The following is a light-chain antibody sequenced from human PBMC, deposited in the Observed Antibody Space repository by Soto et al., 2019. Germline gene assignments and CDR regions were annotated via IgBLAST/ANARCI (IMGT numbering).Light chain of an antibody. Sequence: QSVLTQPPSASGTPGQRVTISCSGSSSNIGSNAVNWYQQFPGTAPKLLIYTDNQRPSGVPDRFSGSKSGTSASLAISGLQSEDEADYFCAAWDGSLNAYVFGTGPKVTVL. CDR3: AAWDGSLNAYV. CDR1: SSNIGSNA. CDR2: TDN. J-gene: IGLJ1*01. V-gene: IGLV1-44*01.